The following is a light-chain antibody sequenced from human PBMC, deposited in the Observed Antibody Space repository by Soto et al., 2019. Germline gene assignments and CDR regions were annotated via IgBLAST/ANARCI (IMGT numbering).Light chain of an antibody. V-gene: IGKV1-5*03. J-gene: IGKJ1*01. CDR2: KAS. Sequence: DFQMTQFPSTLSASVGDRVTITCRASQSVSDWLAWYQQQAGKAPKLLIFKASSLQSGVPSRFSGSGSGTEFTPTISSLQSDDSGTYYCQQYHGAWTFGQGTKVEIK. CDR1: QSVSDW. CDR3: QQYHGAWT.